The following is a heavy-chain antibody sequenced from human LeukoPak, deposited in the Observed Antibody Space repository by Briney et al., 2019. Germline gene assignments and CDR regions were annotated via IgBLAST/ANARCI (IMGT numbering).Heavy chain of an antibody. D-gene: IGHD7-27*01. CDR2: IGIAGAT. CDR1: GFTLSNYD. J-gene: IGHJ2*01. CDR3: ARRPNRGAANWYFDL. Sequence: GGPLRLSCAASGFTLSNYDMQWVRHGSGDDPEWVSVIGIAGATFYSDSVKGRFTLSRESAKNSLYLQMNNLRVEDTAVYYCARRPNRGAANWYFDLWGRGTLVTVSS. V-gene: IGHV3-13*01.